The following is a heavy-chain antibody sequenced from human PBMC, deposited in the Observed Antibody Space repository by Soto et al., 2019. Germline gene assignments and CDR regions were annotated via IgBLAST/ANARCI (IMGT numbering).Heavy chain of an antibody. D-gene: IGHD4-17*01. Sequence: TSETLSLTCTVSGGSIIPYCWSWIRQPPGKGLEWIGYIYYSGSTNYNPSLKSRFTISVDTSKNQFSLKVSSVTAADTAVYYCARHLNGDYPTFDYWGQGTLLTVSS. CDR3: ARHLNGDYPTFDY. J-gene: IGHJ4*02. CDR2: IYYSGST. V-gene: IGHV4-59*08. CDR1: GGSIIPYC.